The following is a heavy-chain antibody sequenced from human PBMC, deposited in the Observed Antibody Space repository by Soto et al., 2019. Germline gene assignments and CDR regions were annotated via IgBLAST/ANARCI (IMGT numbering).Heavy chain of an antibody. CDR3: ASSPTIFGVAAPYYYYYMDV. CDR1: GGSISSYY. D-gene: IGHD3-3*01. J-gene: IGHJ6*03. Sequence: SETLSLTCTVSGGSISSYYWSWIRQPPGKGLEWIGYIYYSGSTNYNPSLKSRVTISVDTSKNQFSLKLSSVTAADTAVYYCASSPTIFGVAAPYYYYYMDVWGEGTTVTVSS. CDR2: IYYSGST. V-gene: IGHV4-59*08.